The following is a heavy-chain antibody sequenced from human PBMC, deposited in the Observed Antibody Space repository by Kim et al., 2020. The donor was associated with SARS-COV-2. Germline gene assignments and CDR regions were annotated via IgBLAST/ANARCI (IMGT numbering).Heavy chain of an antibody. V-gene: IGHV3-48*02. D-gene: IGHD3-10*01. CDR3: ARDVTMVQGVIWYYYMDV. J-gene: IGHJ6*03. CDR2: ISSSSTI. Sequence: GGSLRLSCAASGFTFSSYSMNWVRQAPGKGLEWVSYISSSSTIYYADSVKGRFTISRDNAKNSLYLQMNSLRDEDTAVYYCARDVTMVQGVIWYYYMDV. CDR1: GFTFSSYS.